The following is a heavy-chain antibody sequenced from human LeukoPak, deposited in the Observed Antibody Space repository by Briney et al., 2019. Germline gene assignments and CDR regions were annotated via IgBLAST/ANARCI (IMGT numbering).Heavy chain of an antibody. CDR2: IYYSGST. Sequence: PSETLSLTCTVSGGSISSGGYYWSWIRQHPGKGLEWIGYIYYSGSTYYNPSLKSRVTISVDTSKNQFSLKLSSVTAADTAVYYCARFRYSSSSSFDYWGQGTLVTVSS. V-gene: IGHV4-31*03. J-gene: IGHJ4*02. CDR3: ARFRYSSSSSFDY. CDR1: GGSISSGGYY. D-gene: IGHD6-6*01.